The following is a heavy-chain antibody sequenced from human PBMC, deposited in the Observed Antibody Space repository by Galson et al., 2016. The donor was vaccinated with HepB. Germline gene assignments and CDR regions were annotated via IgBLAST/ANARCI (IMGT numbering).Heavy chain of an antibody. CDR3: ARTRLTSRPRFSYGMDV. Sequence: SVKVSCKASGGIIGSYSISWVRQAPGHGLEWMGGTIPIFGTTNCTQKFQGRVTITAAESMNIVYMDLSSLTSDDTAVYYCARTRLTSRPRFSYGMDVWGQGTTVTVSS. CDR2: TIPIFGTT. D-gene: IGHD1-1*01. V-gene: IGHV1-69*13. CDR1: GGIIGSYS. J-gene: IGHJ6*02.